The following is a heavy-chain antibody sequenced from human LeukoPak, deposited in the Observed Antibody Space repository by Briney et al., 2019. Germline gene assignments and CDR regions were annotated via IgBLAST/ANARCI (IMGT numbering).Heavy chain of an antibody. Sequence: SETLSLTCAVSGGSISSSNWWSWVRQPPGKGLEWIGEIYHSGSTNYNPSLKSRVTISVDKSENQFSLKLSSVTAADTAVYYRARHVLLWFGELSMYYFDYWGQGTLVTVSS. CDR2: IYHSGST. D-gene: IGHD3-10*01. CDR3: ARHVLLWFGELSMYYFDY. J-gene: IGHJ4*02. V-gene: IGHV4-4*02. CDR1: GGSISSSNW.